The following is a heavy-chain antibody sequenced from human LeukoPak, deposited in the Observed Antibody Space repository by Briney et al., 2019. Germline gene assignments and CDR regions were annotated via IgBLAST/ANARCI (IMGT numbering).Heavy chain of an antibody. V-gene: IGHV3-23*01. D-gene: IGHD5-12*01. J-gene: IGHJ4*02. CDR3: AKEASGHISDYIDY. CDR2: ITGSGSNT. Sequence: GGSLRLSCAASGFTFSSYAMSWVRQAPGKGLEWASAITGSGSNTYYADSVKGRFTISRDNSKNTLYLQMNSLRADDTAVYYCAKEASGHISDYIDYWGQGTLVTVSS. CDR1: GFTFSSYA.